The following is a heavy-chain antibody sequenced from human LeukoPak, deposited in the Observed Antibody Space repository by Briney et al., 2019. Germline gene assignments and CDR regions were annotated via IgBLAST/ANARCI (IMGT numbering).Heavy chain of an antibody. D-gene: IGHD6-19*01. CDR3: ARGMGIAVAGTRFDP. CDR2: ISSSGSTI. V-gene: IGHV3-48*03. Sequence: GGSLRLSCAASGFTFSSYEMNWVRQAPGKGLEWVSYISSSGSTIYYADSVKGRFTISRDNAKNSLYLQMSSLRAEDTAVYYCARGMGIAVAGTRFDPWGQGTLVTVSS. J-gene: IGHJ5*02. CDR1: GFTFSSYE.